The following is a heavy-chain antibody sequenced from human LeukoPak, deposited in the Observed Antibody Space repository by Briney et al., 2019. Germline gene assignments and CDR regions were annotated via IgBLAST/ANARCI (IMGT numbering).Heavy chain of an antibody. D-gene: IGHD5-12*01. CDR2: ISSSSSYI. CDR1: GFTFSSYS. Sequence: GGSLRLSCAASGFTFSSYSMNWVRQAPGKGLEWVSSISSSSSYIYYADSVKGRFTISRDNAKNLLYLQMNSLRAEDTAVYYCARARYSGYDAYDYWGQGTLVTVSS. V-gene: IGHV3-21*01. CDR3: ARARYSGYDAYDY. J-gene: IGHJ4*02.